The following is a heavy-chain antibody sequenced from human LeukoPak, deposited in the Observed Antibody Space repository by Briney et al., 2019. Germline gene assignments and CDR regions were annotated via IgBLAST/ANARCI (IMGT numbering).Heavy chain of an antibody. CDR2: INPNSGGT. CDR3: ARENPTASSYDY. V-gene: IGHV1-2*02. J-gene: IGHJ4*02. D-gene: IGHD5-18*01. CDR1: VYTFTGYY. Sequence: ASVKVSFKASVYTFTGYYMHWVRQAPGQGLEWMGWINPNSGGTNYAQKFQGRVTMTRDTSISTAYMELSRLRSDDTAVYYCARENPTASSYDYWGQGTLVTVSS.